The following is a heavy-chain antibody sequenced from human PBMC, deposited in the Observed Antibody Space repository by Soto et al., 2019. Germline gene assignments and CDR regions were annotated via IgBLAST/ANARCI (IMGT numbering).Heavy chain of an antibody. CDR3: ARDLRGCFDP. J-gene: IGHJ5*02. CDR1: GGSMTSGDQY. CDR2: INHRGSL. Sequence: SETLSLTCTVTGGSMTSGDQYWTWIRHRPGEGLEWFGYINHRGSLYYNPSLKSRVSMSVDTSKNQFSLKLSSVTAADTAVYYCARDLRGCFDPWGQGTLVTVSS. V-gene: IGHV4-31*03.